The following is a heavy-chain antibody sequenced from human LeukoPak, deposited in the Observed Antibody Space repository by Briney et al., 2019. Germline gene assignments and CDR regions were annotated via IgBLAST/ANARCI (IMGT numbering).Heavy chain of an antibody. V-gene: IGHV1-2*02. CDR3: ARGGGTRLAAGGLSYYGLDV. D-gene: IGHD6-13*01. J-gene: IGHJ6*02. CDR2: INPNSGGT. Sequence: GASVKVSCKASGYTFIDNYMYWVRQAPGQGLEWMGWINPNSGGTNYAQKFQGRVTMTRDTSISTAYMELTRLTSDDTAVYYFARGGGTRLAAGGLSYYGLDVWGQGTTVTVSS. CDR1: GYTFIDNY.